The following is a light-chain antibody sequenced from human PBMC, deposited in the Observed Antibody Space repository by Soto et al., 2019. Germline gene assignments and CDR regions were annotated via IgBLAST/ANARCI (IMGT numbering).Light chain of an antibody. Sequence: EVVLTQSPATLSLSPGGSATLSCRASQSVNNQLAWYQQKPGQAPRLLIYDASRRVTGIPARFTGSGSRTDFTLTINSLEPEDFAVYYCQQRAGSSTFGQGTRLEIK. CDR2: DAS. CDR1: QSVNNQ. CDR3: QQRAGSST. V-gene: IGKV3-11*01. J-gene: IGKJ5*01.